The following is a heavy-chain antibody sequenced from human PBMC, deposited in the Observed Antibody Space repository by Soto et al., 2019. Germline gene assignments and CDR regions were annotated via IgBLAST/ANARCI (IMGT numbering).Heavy chain of an antibody. Sequence: TGGSLRLSCAASGFNFSSFGRHWVRQAPGKGLEWVAVIWYDGSNKYYADSVKGRFTISRDNSKNTLYLQMNSLRAEDTAVYYCARDYLGSSSWYLRDGMDVWGQGTTVTVSS. CDR2: IWYDGSNK. J-gene: IGHJ6*02. D-gene: IGHD6-13*01. CDR3: ARDYLGSSSWYLRDGMDV. V-gene: IGHV3-33*01. CDR1: GFNFSSFG.